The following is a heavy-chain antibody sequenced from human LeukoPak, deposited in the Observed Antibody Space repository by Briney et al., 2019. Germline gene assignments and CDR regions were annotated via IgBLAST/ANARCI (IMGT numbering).Heavy chain of an antibody. Sequence: GASVKVSCNASGYTFTGYYMHWVRQAPGQGLEWMGWINPNSGGTNYAQKFQGRVTMTRDTSISTAYMELSRLRSDDTAVYYCARDFRYSSGWAPYNWFDPWGQGTLVIVSS. CDR2: INPNSGGT. CDR1: GYTFTGYY. CDR3: ARDFRYSSGWAPYNWFDP. J-gene: IGHJ5*02. V-gene: IGHV1-2*02. D-gene: IGHD6-19*01.